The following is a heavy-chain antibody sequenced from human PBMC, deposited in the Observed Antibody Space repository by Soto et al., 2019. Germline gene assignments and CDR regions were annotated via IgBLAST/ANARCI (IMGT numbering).Heavy chain of an antibody. CDR3: ARGQGIVMFPVPVGIVNRPKPTGFDY. V-gene: IGHV3-23*01. D-gene: IGHD2-15*01. J-gene: IGHJ4*02. CDR2: ISGSGGTT. CDR1: GFTFSSYA. Sequence: EVQLLESGGGLARPGGALRLCCTASGFTFSSYAMTWVRQALGKGLAWVSGISGSGGTTHYTDAVKGRFTVSRDNSNNTVCLQMNSLRVEDTAVYYCARGQGIVMFPVPVGIVNRPKPTGFDYWGQGTLVTVST.